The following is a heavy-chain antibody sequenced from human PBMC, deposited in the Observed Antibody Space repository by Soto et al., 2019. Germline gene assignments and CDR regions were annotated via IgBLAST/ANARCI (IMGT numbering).Heavy chain of an antibody. J-gene: IGHJ4*02. CDR1: GYTFTNFW. CDR2: VSPGDSAT. CDR3: ARRSSSFRTIDY. V-gene: IGHV5-51*01. Sequence: PGESLKISCKASGYTFTNFWIGWVRQMPGKGLEWMGIVSPGDSATRYSPSFQGQVTVSADKSINTAYLQWSSPKASDTAIYYCARRSSSFRTIDYWGQGTLVTVSS. D-gene: IGHD6-6*01.